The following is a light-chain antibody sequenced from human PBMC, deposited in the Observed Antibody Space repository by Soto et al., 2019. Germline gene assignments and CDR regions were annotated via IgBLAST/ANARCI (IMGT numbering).Light chain of an antibody. CDR2: DTS. Sequence: EVVMTQSPATLSVSPGEGVTLSCRASQGIGDTLAWYQHRPGQTPRLLIYDTSSRVTGIPDRFSGGGSETDFTLTISRLESEDSAVYYCQQYGISPFTFGGGTKVDIK. CDR1: QGIGDT. J-gene: IGKJ4*01. CDR3: QQYGISPFT. V-gene: IGKV3-20*01.